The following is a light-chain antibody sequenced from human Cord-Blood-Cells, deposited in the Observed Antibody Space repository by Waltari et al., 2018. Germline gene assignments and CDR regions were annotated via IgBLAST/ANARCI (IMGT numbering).Light chain of an antibody. CDR2: DAS. Sequence: EIVLTQSPATLSLSPGERSTLSCRASQSVSSYLAWYQQKPGQAPRLLIYDASNRATGIPARFSGSGSGTDFTLTISSREPEDFAVYYCQQRSNWPPGLTFGGVTKVEIK. V-gene: IGKV3-11*01. CDR1: QSVSSY. J-gene: IGKJ4*01. CDR3: QQRSNWPPGLT.